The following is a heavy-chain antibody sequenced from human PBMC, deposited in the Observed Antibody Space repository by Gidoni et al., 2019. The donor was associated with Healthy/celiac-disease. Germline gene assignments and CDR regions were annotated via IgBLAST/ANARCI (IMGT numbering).Heavy chain of an antibody. CDR2: IYWDDDK. CDR3: AHSYCSGGSCYSPFDY. V-gene: IGHV2-5*02. J-gene: IGHJ4*02. Sequence: QITLKESGPTLVKPTQTPTLTCTFSGFSLSTSGVGVGWIRQPPGKALEWLALIYWDDDKRYSPSLKSRLTITKDTSKNQVVLTMTNMDPVDTATYYCAHSYCSGGSCYSPFDYWGQGTLVTVSS. D-gene: IGHD2-15*01. CDR1: GFSLSTSGVG.